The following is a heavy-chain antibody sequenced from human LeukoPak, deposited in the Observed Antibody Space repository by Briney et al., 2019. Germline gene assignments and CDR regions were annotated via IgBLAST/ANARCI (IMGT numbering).Heavy chain of an antibody. J-gene: IGHJ5*01. V-gene: IGHV3-7*01. CDR3: ARQTSGRYSAYFDS. D-gene: IGHD6-19*01. CDR1: GFTFSSYA. CDR2: IKQDASEK. Sequence: GGSLRLSCAPSGFTFSSYAMHWVRQAPGKGLEWVATIKQDASEKYYVDSVEGRFIISRDNAKNSLYLQVNSLRAEDTAIYHCARQTSGRYSAYFDSWGQGILVTVSS.